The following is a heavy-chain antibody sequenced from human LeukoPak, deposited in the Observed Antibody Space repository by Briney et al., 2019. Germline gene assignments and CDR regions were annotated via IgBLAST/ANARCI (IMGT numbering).Heavy chain of an antibody. CDR3: TSLDY. CDR2: IRSKANSYAT. J-gene: IGHJ4*02. CDR1: GFTFSSYS. V-gene: IGHV3-73*01. Sequence: PGGSLRLSCAASGFTFSSYSMNWVRQASGKGLEWVGRIRSKANSYATAYAASVKGRFTISRDDSKNTAHLQMNSLKTEDTAVYYCTSLDYWGQGTLVTVSS.